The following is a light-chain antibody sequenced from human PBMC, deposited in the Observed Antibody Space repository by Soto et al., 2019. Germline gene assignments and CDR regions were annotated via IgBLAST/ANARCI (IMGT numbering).Light chain of an antibody. CDR3: QKYNDYPIN. CDR2: AAS. CDR1: QGISNY. J-gene: IGKJ5*01. V-gene: IGKV1-16*02. Sequence: DIQITHSPSSLSASVGDRGTITFRASQGISNYLAWFQQKPGKAPKSLIYAASTSQSGVPSQFSGSRSGTDFTLTISSLQPEDFATYYCQKYNDYPINFGQGKRRAIK.